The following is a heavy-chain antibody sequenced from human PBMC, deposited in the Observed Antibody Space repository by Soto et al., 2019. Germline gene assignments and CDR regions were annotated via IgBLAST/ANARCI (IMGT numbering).Heavy chain of an antibody. CDR1: GGSVSSVSYY. J-gene: IGHJ4*02. CDR3: ARGGSLWVH. D-gene: IGHD2-15*01. Sequence: QVQLQESGPGLVKPSETLSLTCTVSGGSVSSVSYYWSWIRKPPGKGLEWIGYIYYSGSTNYNPSLKSRVTISVDTSKNQFSLKLSSVTAADTAVYYCARGGSLWVHWGQGTLVTVSS. V-gene: IGHV4-61*01. CDR2: IYYSGST.